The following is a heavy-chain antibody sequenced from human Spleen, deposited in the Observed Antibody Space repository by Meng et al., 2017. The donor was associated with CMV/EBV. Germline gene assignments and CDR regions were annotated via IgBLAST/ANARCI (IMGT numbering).Heavy chain of an antibody. D-gene: IGHD1/OR15-1a*01. J-gene: IGHJ6*02. V-gene: IGHV4-31*03. Sequence: SETLSLTCTVSGGSISSGGYYWNWIRQHPGKGLEWIGYIYYSGSTYYNPSLKSRVTISVDTSKKQFSLKLSSVTAADTAVYFCARRKGNTEYYYYYGLDVWGQGTTVTVSS. CDR3: ARRKGNTEYYYYYGLDV. CDR2: IYYSGST. CDR1: GGSISSGGYY.